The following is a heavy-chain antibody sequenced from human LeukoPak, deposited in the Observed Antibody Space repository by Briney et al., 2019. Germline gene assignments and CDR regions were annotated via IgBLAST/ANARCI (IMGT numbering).Heavy chain of an antibody. Sequence: GGSLRLSCAASGFTLSYYWMHWVRQAPGKGLVWVSHINTDESSTNYADSVKGRFTISRDNANNSLYLQMNSLRVEDTALYYCARGDVVIEPPRFCGFDIWGHGTMVTVSS. CDR3: ARGDVVIEPPRFCGFDI. J-gene: IGHJ3*02. V-gene: IGHV3-74*01. D-gene: IGHD1-14*01. CDR1: GFTLSYYW. CDR2: INTDESST.